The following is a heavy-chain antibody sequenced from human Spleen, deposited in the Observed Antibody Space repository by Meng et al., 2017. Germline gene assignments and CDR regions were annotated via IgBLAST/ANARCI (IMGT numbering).Heavy chain of an antibody. V-gene: IGHV3-13*01. Sequence: GESLKISCAACGFSFSRYDMHWVRQATGKGLEWVSTIGTAGDTCYPGSVKGRFTISRDNSKNTLYLQMNSLSAEDTAVYYCAKTESRQWLVRDWFDPWGQGTLVTVSS. D-gene: IGHD6-19*01. J-gene: IGHJ5*02. CDR2: IGTAGDT. CDR3: AKTESRQWLVRDWFDP. CDR1: GFSFSRYD.